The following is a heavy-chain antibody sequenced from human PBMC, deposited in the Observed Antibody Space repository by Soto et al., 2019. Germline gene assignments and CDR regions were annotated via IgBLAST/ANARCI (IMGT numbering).Heavy chain of an antibody. CDR1: GFTFGTYA. CDR2: ISGSGGDT. J-gene: IGHJ4*02. V-gene: IGHV3-23*01. D-gene: IGHD3-10*01. CDR3: VKDRMGVTSDYFDY. Sequence: EVQLLESGGGLVHPGGSLRLSCAASGFTFGTYAMGWVRQAPGEGLEWVSSISGSGGDTYYTDSVKGRFTISRDNSKNTLYLQMNSLRAEDTAIYYCVKDRMGVTSDYFDYWGQGTLVTVSS.